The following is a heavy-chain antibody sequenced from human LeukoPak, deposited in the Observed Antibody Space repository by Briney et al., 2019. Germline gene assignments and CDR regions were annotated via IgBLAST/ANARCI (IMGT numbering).Heavy chain of an antibody. CDR1: GGSIGSYY. CDR3: ARSHYGSVRLDY. CDR2: IYYSGST. J-gene: IGHJ4*02. Sequence: PSETLSLTCTVSGGSIGSYYWSWIRQPPGKGLEWIGYIYYSGSTNYNPSLKSRVTISVDTSKNQFSLKLSSVTAADTAVYYCARSHYGSVRLDYWGQGTLVTVSS. V-gene: IGHV4-59*01. D-gene: IGHD3-10*01.